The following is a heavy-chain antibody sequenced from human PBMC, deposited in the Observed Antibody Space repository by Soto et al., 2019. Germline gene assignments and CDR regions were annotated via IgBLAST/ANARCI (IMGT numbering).Heavy chain of an antibody. CDR2: IWYDGSNK. D-gene: IGHD4-17*01. V-gene: IGHV3-33*01. J-gene: IGHJ6*02. CDR1: GFTFSSYC. CDR3: ARELYLHYGDYAYYYGMDV. Sequence: XEFLRLSCAASGFTFSSYCMHWVRQAPGKGLEWVAVIWYDGSNKYYADSVKGRFTISRDNSKNTLYLQMNSLRAEDTAVYYCARELYLHYGDYAYYYGMDVWGQGTTVTVSS.